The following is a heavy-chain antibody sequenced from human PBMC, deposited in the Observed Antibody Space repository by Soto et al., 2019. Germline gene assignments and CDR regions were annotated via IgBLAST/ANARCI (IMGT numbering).Heavy chain of an antibody. J-gene: IGHJ4*02. CDR3: ASLYYYGSGSYYFDY. CDR2: INPNSGGT. D-gene: IGHD3-10*01. Sequence: ASVKVSCKASGYTFTGYYMHWVRQAPGQGLEWMGWINPNSGGTNYAQKFQGRVTMTRDTSISTAYTKLSRLRSDDTAVYYCASLYYYGSGSYYFDYWGQGTLVTVSS. CDR1: GYTFTGYY. V-gene: IGHV1-2*02.